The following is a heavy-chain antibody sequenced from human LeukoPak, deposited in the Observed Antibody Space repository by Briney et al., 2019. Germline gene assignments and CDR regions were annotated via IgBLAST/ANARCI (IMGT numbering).Heavy chain of an antibody. CDR2: ISTSSSYI. CDR3: ARDRASGDFWSGYHYYYYYYMDV. J-gene: IGHJ6*03. V-gene: IGHV3-21*01. D-gene: IGHD3-3*01. CDR1: GFTFSRYS. Sequence: PGGSLRLSCAASGFTFSRYSMNWVRQAPGKGLEWVSSISTSSSYIYYADSVKGRFTISRDNAKKSLYLQMNSLRAEDTAVYYCARDRASGDFWSGYHYYYYYYMDVWGKGTTVTVSS.